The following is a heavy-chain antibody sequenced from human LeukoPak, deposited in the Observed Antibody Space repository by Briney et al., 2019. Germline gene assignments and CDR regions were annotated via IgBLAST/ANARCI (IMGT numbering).Heavy chain of an antibody. J-gene: IGHJ4*02. V-gene: IGHV3-30*04. CDR1: GFTFSSSA. CDR2: ISYDGRKK. D-gene: IGHD6-19*01. Sequence: GGSLRLSCAASGFTFSSSAMQWVRQAPGKGLEWVAVISYDGRKKYYADSVKGRFTISRDDSKNTLYLQMNSLRGEDTVVYYCARSRSASTSGWYDYFDYWGRGTLVTVSS. CDR3: ARSRSASTSGWYDYFDY.